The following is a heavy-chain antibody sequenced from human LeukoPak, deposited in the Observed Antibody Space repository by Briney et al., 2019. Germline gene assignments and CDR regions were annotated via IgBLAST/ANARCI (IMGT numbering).Heavy chain of an antibody. V-gene: IGHV3-30*18. CDR3: AKDRQLERRPPDY. CDR2: ISYDGSNK. D-gene: IGHD1-1*01. CDR1: GFTFSSYG. Sequence: GGSLRLSCAASGFTFSSYGMHWVRQAPGKGLEWVAVISYDGSNKYYADSVKGRFTISRDNSKNTLYLQMNSLRAEDTAVYYCAKDRQLERRPPDYWGQGTLVTVSS. J-gene: IGHJ4*02.